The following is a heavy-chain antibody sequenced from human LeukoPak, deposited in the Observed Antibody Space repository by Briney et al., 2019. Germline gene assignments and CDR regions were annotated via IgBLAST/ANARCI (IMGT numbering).Heavy chain of an antibody. CDR3: ARDTDSYGWFDP. CDR2: ISSSSSYI. D-gene: IGHD5-18*01. V-gene: IGHV3-21*01. J-gene: IGHJ5*02. CDR1: GFTFSSYS. Sequence: GGSLRLSCAASGFTFSSYSMNWVRQAPGKGLEWVSSISSSSSYIYYADSVKGRFTISRDNAKNSLYLQMNSLRAEDTAVYYCARDTDSYGWFDPWGQGTLVTVSS.